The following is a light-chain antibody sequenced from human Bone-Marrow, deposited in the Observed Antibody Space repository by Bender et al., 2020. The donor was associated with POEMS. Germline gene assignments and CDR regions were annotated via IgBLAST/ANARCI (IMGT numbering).Light chain of an antibody. CDR1: SSNIGTNP. J-gene: IGLJ3*02. V-gene: IGLV1-44*01. CDR3: AAWEDSLNGWV. Sequence: QSVLTQPPSASGTPGQMVTISCSGSSSNIGTNPVNWYKQLPGTAPKLLIYINNQRPSGVPDRFSGSKSGTSASLAISGLQSEGEADYYCAAWEDSLNGWVFGGGTKLTVL. CDR2: INN.